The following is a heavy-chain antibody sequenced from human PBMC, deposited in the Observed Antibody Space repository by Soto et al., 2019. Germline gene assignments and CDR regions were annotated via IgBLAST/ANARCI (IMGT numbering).Heavy chain of an antibody. CDR3: ARAGYCSSSTCQGFDY. J-gene: IGHJ4*02. D-gene: IGHD2-2*01. CDR1: AFTFSHYA. V-gene: IGHV3-64*01. CDR2: INSNGGNT. Sequence: EVQLVESGGGLVQPGGSLRLSCAASAFTFSHYAMHWVRQAPGKGLEYVSAINSNGGNTYYANSVKGIFTISRDNSKITLYLQMGSLGVEDMGVYYCARAGYCSSSTCQGFDYWGQGTLFTVSS.